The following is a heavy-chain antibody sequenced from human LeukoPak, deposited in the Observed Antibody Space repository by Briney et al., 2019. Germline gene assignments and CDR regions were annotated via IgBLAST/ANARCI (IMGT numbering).Heavy chain of an antibody. V-gene: IGHV4-59*08. CDR1: GDSINSDY. J-gene: IGHJ3*02. Sequence: NPSETLSLTCTVSGDSINSDYWNWIRQPPGKGLEWIGFIYYSGTTNYNPSLKSRVTISVDASRNHFSLKLNSVTAADTAVYYCARVRIRFLESYAFDIWGQGTMVTVSS. D-gene: IGHD3-3*01. CDR3: ARVRIRFLESYAFDI. CDR2: IYYSGTT.